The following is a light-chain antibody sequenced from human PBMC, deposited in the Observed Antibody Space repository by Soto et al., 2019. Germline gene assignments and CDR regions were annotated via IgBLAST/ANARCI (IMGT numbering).Light chain of an antibody. CDR2: AAS. J-gene: IGKJ2*01. Sequence: DIQMTQSPSSLSASVGDRGTITCRASQSISSYLNWYQQKPGTAPKLLIYAASSLQSGVPSRFSGSGSGTDFTLTISSLQPEDFATYHCQQSYSTPYTFGQGTKLEIK. V-gene: IGKV1-39*01. CDR1: QSISSY. CDR3: QQSYSTPYT.